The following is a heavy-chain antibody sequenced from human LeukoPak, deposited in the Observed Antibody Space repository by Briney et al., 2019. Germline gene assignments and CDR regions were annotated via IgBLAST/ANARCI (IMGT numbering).Heavy chain of an antibody. V-gene: IGHV3-48*01. Sequence: GGSLRLSFAASGFTFSSYSMNWVRQAPGKGLEWASYISSSIRTIYYADSVKGRFTISRDNAKNSLYLQMNSLRAEDTAVYYCARDVSGYDFRDYWGQGTLVTVSS. CDR1: GFTFSSYS. J-gene: IGHJ4*02. D-gene: IGHD5-12*01. CDR3: ARDVSGYDFRDY. CDR2: ISSSIRTI.